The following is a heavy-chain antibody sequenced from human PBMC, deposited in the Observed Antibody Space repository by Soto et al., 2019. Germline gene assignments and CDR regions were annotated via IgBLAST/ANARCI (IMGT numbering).Heavy chain of an antibody. CDR1: GFTFSDYY. CDR3: ARVAHYYDSSGYYHGAFDI. J-gene: IGHJ3*02. V-gene: IGHV3-11*06. CDR2: ISSSSSYT. Sequence: PGGSLRLSCAASGFTFSDYYMSWIRQAPGKGLEWVSYISSSSSYTNYADSVKGRLTISRDNAKNSLYLQMNSLRAEDTAVYYCARVAHYYDSSGYYHGAFDIWGQGTMVTVSS. D-gene: IGHD3-22*01.